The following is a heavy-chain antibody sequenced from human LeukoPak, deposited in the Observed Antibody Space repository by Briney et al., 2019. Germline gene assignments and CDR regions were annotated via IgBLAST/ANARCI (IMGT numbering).Heavy chain of an antibody. CDR3: ARGGYSYVSPNWCAP. D-gene: IGHD5-18*01. J-gene: IGHJ5*02. V-gene: IGHV4-30-4*01. Sequence: SETLSLTCTVSGGSISSGDYYWSWIRQPPGKGLEWIGYIYYSGSAYYNPSLKSRVTISVDTSKNQFSLKLSSVTAADTAVYYWARGGYSYVSPNWCAPGGQAPRVTVS. CDR1: GGSISSGDYY. CDR2: IYYSGSA.